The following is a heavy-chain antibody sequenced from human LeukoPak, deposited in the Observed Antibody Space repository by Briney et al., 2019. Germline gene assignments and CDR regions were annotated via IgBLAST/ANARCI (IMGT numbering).Heavy chain of an antibody. CDR1: GFTFSSYG. J-gene: IGHJ6*02. D-gene: IGHD7-27*01. CDR3: ARDANWAFYGMDV. V-gene: IGHV3-23*01. CDR2: ISGSGGST. Sequence: GGSLRLSCAASGFTFSSYGMHWVRQAPGKGLEWVSAISGSGGSTYYADSVKGRFTISRDNSKNTLYLQMNSLRAEDTAVYYCARDANWAFYGMDVWGQGTTVTVSS.